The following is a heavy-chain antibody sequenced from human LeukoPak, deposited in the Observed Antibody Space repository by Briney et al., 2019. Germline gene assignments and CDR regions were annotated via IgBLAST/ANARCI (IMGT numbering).Heavy chain of an antibody. Sequence: SETLSLTCAVSGGSISSSNWWSWVRQPPGKGLEWIGEIYHSGSTNYNPSLKSRVTISVDKSKNQFSLKLSSVTAADTAVYYCARDQYYYDSSVGWFDPWGQGTLVTVSS. D-gene: IGHD3-22*01. J-gene: IGHJ5*02. CDR1: GGSISSSNW. CDR3: ARDQYYYDSSVGWFDP. V-gene: IGHV4-4*02. CDR2: IYHSGST.